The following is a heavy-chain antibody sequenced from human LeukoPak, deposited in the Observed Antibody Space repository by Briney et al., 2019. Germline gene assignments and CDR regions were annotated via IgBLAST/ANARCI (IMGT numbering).Heavy chain of an antibody. J-gene: IGHJ1*01. CDR1: GFTFRDYP. V-gene: IGHV3-64D*06. D-gene: IGHD5-12*01. Sequence: GGSLRLSCSASGFTFRDYPIHWVRQAPGEGLQYASAISSAGGTTYYADSVRGRLTISRDNSKNTLYLQMSSLRAEDTALYYCVKVGDSGYGEYYQHWGQGTLVTVSS. CDR2: ISSAGGTT. CDR3: VKVGDSGYGEYYQH.